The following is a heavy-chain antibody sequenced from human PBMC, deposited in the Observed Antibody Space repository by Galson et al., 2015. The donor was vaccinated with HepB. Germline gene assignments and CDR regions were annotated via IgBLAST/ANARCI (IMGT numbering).Heavy chain of an antibody. CDR1: GGAITSSNYC. CDR3: ARGNAWHYGDYDGWHPLDY. D-gene: IGHD4-17*01. V-gene: IGHV4-39*01. Sequence: ETLSLTCGVSGGAITSSNYCWGWIRQSPGMGLEWIGSTYYSGNTYYNPSLRSRVSISIDTSNNQFSLTLTSVTAADTALYYCARGNAWHYGDYDGWHPLDYWGQGTQVTVSS. CDR2: TYYSGNT. J-gene: IGHJ4*02.